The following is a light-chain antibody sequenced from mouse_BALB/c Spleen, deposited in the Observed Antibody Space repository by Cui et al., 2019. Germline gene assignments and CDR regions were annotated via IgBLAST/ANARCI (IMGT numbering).Light chain of an antibody. V-gene: IGKV10-94*01. CDR1: QNINVW. J-gene: IGKJ1*01. CDR2: KAS. CDR3: QQGQSYPRT. Sequence: DIQMNQSLSSLSASLGDTLTITCHASQNINVWLSWYQQKPGNIPKLLIYKASNLHTGVPSRFSGSGSGTGFTLTISSLQPEDSATYYCQQGQSYPRTFGGGTKLEIK.